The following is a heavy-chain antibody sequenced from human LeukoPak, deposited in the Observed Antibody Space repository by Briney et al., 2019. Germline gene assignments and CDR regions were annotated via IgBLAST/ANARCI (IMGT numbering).Heavy chain of an antibody. CDR1: GGSFSGYY. CDR3: ARGTVLCSGGSCYSGAFDI. CDR2: INHSGST. Sequence: SETLSLTCAVYGGSFSGYYWSWIRQPPGKGLEWIGEINHSGSTNYNPSLKSRVTISVDTSKNQFSLKLSSVTAADTAVHYCARGTVLCSGGSCYSGAFDIWGQGTMVTVSS. J-gene: IGHJ3*02. D-gene: IGHD2-15*01. V-gene: IGHV4-34*01.